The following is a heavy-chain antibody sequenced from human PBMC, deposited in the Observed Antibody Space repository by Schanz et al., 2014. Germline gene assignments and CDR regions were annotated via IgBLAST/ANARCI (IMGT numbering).Heavy chain of an antibody. CDR3: ASSGAGYSSSWDFDY. V-gene: IGHV1-46*01. D-gene: IGHD6-13*01. J-gene: IGHJ4*02. CDR1: GGTFTSDS. Sequence: QVQLVQSGAEVKKPGPSVKVSCKASGGTFTSDSMHWVRQAPGQGLEWMGMINPSGGSTTYAQKFQGRVTITADKSTFTAYMDVSSLRSEDTAVYYCASSGAGYSSSWDFDYWGQGTLVTVSS. CDR2: INPSGGST.